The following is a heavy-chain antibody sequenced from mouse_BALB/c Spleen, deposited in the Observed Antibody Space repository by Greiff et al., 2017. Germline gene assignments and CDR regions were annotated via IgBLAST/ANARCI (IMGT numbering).Heavy chain of an antibody. CDR3: ARACYGNYVPYFDY. CDR1: GYSITSGYY. J-gene: IGHJ2*01. Sequence: DVQLQESGPGLVKPSQSLSLTCSVTGYSITSGYYWNWIRQFPGNKLEWMGYISYDGSNNYNPSLKNRISITRDTSKNQFFLKLNSVTTEDTATYYCARACYGNYVPYFDYWGQGTTLTVSS. D-gene: IGHD2-1*01. V-gene: IGHV3-6*02. CDR2: ISYDGSN.